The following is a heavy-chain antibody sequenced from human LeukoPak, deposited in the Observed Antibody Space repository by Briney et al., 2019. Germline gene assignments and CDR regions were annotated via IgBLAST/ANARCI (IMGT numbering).Heavy chain of an antibody. CDR2: MNPNSGNT. Sequence: ASVKVSCKASGYTFTSYDINWVRQALGQGLEWMGWMNPNSGNTGYAQKFQGRVTMTRNTSISTAYMELSSLRSEDTAVYYCARVHSRGTDWFDPWGQGTLVTVSS. J-gene: IGHJ5*02. CDR1: GYTFTSYD. D-gene: IGHD3-10*01. V-gene: IGHV1-8*01. CDR3: ARVHSRGTDWFDP.